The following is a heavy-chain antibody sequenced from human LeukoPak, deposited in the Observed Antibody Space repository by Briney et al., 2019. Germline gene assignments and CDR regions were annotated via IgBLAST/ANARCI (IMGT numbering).Heavy chain of an antibody. D-gene: IGHD6-19*01. CDR2: IYYSGST. J-gene: IGHJ5*02. V-gene: IGHV4-59*01. Sequence: SETLSLTCSVSRGSIRSYYWNWIRQPPGKGLEWIGYIYYSGSTNYNPSLKSRVSISVDTSKNQFSLKLRSVTAADTAVYYCATSSGWYERNTWGGWFDPWGQGTLVTVS. CDR3: ATSSGWYERNTWGGWFDP. CDR1: RGSIRSYY.